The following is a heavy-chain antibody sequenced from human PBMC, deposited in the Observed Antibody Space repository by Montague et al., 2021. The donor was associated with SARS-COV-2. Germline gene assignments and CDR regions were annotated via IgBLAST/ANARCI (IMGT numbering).Heavy chain of an antibody. D-gene: IGHD1-7*01. CDR2: TYYGSSWNT. V-gene: IGHV6-1*01. CDR3: ARGWNYAFDT. J-gene: IGHJ3*02. CDR1: GDSVSRNTPA. Sequence: CAISGDSVSRNTPAWNWIRQSPSRGLEWLGRTYYGSSWNTDYAVSVKSRVTISPDTSKNQFSLHLDSVTPEDTAVYYCARGWNYAFDTWSQGTMVTVSS.